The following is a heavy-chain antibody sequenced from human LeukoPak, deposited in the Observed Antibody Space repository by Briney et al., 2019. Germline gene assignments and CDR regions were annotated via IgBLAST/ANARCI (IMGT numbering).Heavy chain of an antibody. CDR1: GFTFDDYA. D-gene: IGHD2-21*01. CDR2: ISGDGGST. Sequence: GGSLRPSCAPSGFTFDDYAMHWVRQAPGKGLEWVSLISGDGGSTYYADSVKGRFTISRDNSKNSPYLQMNSLRTEDTALYYCAKESGLPPKDPVVIDYWGQGTLVTVFS. V-gene: IGHV3-43*02. CDR3: AKESGLPPKDPVVIDY. J-gene: IGHJ4*02.